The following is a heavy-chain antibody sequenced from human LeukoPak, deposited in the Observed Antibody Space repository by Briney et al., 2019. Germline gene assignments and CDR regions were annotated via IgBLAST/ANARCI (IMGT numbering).Heavy chain of an antibody. V-gene: IGHV4-59*12. CDR1: GGSISSYY. J-gene: IGHJ3*02. Sequence: SETLSLTCTVSGGSISSYYWSWIRQPPGKGLEWIGYIYYSGSTNYNPSLKSRVTISVDTSKNQFSLKLSSVTAADTAVYYCARGYSSTPTDAFDIWGQGTMVTVSS. D-gene: IGHD6-13*01. CDR2: IYYSGST. CDR3: ARGYSSTPTDAFDI.